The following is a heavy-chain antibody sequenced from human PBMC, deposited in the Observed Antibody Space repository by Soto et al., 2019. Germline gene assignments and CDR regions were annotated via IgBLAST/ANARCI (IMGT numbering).Heavy chain of an antibody. Sequence: QVQLVESGGGVVQPGRSLRLSCAASGFTFSSYAMHWVRQAPGKGLEWVAVISYDGSNKYYADSVKGRFTISRDNSKNTLYLQMNSLRAEDTAVYYGARNSAGYSYGSDYWGQGTLVTVSS. CDR2: ISYDGSNK. D-gene: IGHD5-18*01. CDR3: ARNSAGYSYGSDY. J-gene: IGHJ4*02. V-gene: IGHV3-30-3*01. CDR1: GFTFSSYA.